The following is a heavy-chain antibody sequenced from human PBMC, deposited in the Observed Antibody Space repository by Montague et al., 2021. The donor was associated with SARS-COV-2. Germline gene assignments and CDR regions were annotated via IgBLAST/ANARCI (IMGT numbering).Heavy chain of an antibody. CDR1: GGSISSYY. Sequence: SETLSLTCTVSGGSISSYYWSWIRQPPGKGLEWIGYIYYSGSTNSNPSLKSRVTISIDTSKNQFSLKLSSVTAADTAVYYCARQYYDSSGEDALDIWGQGTMVTVSS. V-gene: IGHV4-59*08. D-gene: IGHD3-22*01. J-gene: IGHJ3*02. CDR3: ARQYYDSSGEDALDI. CDR2: IYYSGST.